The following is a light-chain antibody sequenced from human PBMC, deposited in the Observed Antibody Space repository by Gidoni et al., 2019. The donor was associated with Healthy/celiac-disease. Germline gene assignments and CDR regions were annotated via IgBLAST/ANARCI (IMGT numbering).Light chain of an antibody. CDR2: SNN. J-gene: IGLJ3*02. Sequence: QSVLTQPPSASGTPGQRVTISCSGSRSDIGSTTVNWNQQLPGTAPKLLIYSNNQLPSRVPVRSAAAKSGTAPPLAISLLQSDDEPDYYCAAWEDTLNGWLFGGGTKLTF. CDR3: AAWEDTLNGWL. V-gene: IGLV1-44*01. CDR1: RSDIGSTT.